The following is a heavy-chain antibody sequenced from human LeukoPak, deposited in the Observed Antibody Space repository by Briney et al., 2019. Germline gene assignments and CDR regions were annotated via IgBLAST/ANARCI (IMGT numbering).Heavy chain of an antibody. CDR1: GFTFSSYS. J-gene: IGHJ4*02. CDR2: ISSSSSYI. V-gene: IGHV3-21*01. Sequence: GGSLRLSCAASGFTFSSYSMNWVHQAPGKGLEWVSSISSSSSYIYYADSVKGRFTISRDNAKNSLYLQMNSLRAEDTAVYYCARDATVTTPYFDYWGQGTLVTVSS. CDR3: ARDATVTTPYFDY. D-gene: IGHD4-17*01.